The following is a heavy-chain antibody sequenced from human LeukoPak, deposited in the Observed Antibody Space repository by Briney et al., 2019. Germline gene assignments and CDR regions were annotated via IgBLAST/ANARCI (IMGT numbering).Heavy chain of an antibody. D-gene: IGHD3-3*02. CDR1: GYRFTTYW. Sequence: GESLKISRKGSGYRFTTYWIAWVRQMPGKGLEWMGIIYPGDSDTRYSPSFEGQVTISADKSISTAYLQWSSLKASDTAMYYCARLPTIISNFDYWGQGALVTVSS. CDR3: ARLPTIISNFDY. J-gene: IGHJ4*02. CDR2: IYPGDSDT. V-gene: IGHV5-51*01.